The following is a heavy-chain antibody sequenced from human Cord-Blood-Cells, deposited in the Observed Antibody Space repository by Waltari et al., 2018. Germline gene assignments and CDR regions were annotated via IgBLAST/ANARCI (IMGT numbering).Heavy chain of an antibody. D-gene: IGHD6-19*01. J-gene: IGHJ6*02. V-gene: IGHV1-2*04. CDR1: GYTFTAYY. CDR2: MNPNGGGK. Sequence: QVQLVQSGAEVKKPGASVKVSCKASGYTFTAYYMHWVRQAPGQGLEWRGGMNPNGGGKNYAQKLPGWCTMTRDTSLSQAYMELSRLRCDGAAVSYCARGGIAVAGIYYYYGMDVWGQGTTVTVSS. CDR3: ARGGIAVAGIYYYYGMDV.